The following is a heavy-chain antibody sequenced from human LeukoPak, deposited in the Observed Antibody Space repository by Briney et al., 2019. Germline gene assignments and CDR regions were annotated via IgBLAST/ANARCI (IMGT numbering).Heavy chain of an antibody. D-gene: IGHD3-22*01. V-gene: IGHV3-23*01. J-gene: IGHJ1*01. CDR1: GFTFSSYA. CDR3: AKAYYYDSSAYYSGRLLYFQH. CDR2: ISGSGGST. Sequence: SGGSLRLSCAASGFTFSSYAMSWVRQAPGKGLEWVSGISGSGGSTYYADSVKGRFTISRDNSKNTLYLQMNSLRAEDTAAYYCAKAYYYDSSAYYSGRLLYFQHWGQGTLVTVSS.